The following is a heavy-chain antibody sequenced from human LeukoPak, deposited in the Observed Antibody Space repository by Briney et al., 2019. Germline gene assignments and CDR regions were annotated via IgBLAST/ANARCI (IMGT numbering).Heavy chain of an antibody. Sequence: GGSLRLSCAASGFTFSGSWMHWVRQTPGKGLVWVSRIIGDGSVTSYADSVKGRFTISRDNAKNTAYLQMNSLRDEDTAVYYCARFVMVTAGDYWGQGTLVTVSS. J-gene: IGHJ4*02. CDR2: IIGDGSVT. D-gene: IGHD2-21*02. CDR1: GFTFSGSW. CDR3: ARFVMVTAGDY. V-gene: IGHV3-74*01.